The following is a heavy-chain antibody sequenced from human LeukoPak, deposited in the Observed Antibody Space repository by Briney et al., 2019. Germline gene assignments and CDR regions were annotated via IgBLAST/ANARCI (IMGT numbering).Heavy chain of an antibody. CDR3: VNLGYSD. D-gene: IGHD5-12*01. V-gene: IGHV3-7*01. J-gene: IGHJ4*02. CDR2: IKNDGSDK. CDR1: GFSFSAAW. Sequence: GGSLRLSCEASGFSFSAAWMTWVRQAPGKGLEWVATIKNDGSDKYHVDSVKGRFTLSRDNAKNLVYLQMNSLRVEDTAVYYCVNLGYSDGGQGTLVTVSS.